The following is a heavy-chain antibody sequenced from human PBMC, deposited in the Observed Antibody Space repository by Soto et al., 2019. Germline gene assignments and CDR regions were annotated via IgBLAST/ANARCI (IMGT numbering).Heavy chain of an antibody. D-gene: IGHD1-26*01. CDR3: ASCSGSYYEFDY. CDR1: SYSIIRGHY. V-gene: IGHV4-38-2*01. Sequence: KASETLSLTCAVSSYSIIRGHYWAFLRQPPGKGLEWIGSIFHTGSTYYNPSLKSRVTMSVDASKNRFSLKLSSVTAADTAVYYCASCSGSYYEFDYWGQGTLVTVSS. CDR2: IFHTGST. J-gene: IGHJ4*02.